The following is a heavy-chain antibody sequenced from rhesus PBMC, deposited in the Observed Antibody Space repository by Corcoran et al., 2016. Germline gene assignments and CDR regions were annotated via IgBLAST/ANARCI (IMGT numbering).Heavy chain of an antibody. CDR2: ISYSGST. J-gene: IGHJ6*01. CDR1: GYSISSGYG. Sequence: QLQLQESGPGLVKPSETLSLTCAVSGYSISSGYGWSWIRQPPGKGLEWIGYISYSGSTSYNPSLKSRVTISRDTSKNQFSLKLSSVTAADTAVYYCARGAWSGWSFYGLDSWGQGVVVTVSS. D-gene: IGHD6S26*01. CDR3: ARGAWSGWSFYGLDS. V-gene: IGHV4-122*02.